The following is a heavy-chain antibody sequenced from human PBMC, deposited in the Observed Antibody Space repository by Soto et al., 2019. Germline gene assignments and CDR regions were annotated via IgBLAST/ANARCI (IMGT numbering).Heavy chain of an antibody. CDR2: ISSGSSYI. V-gene: IGHV3-21*01. D-gene: IGHD6-19*01. CDR1: GFTFSSFD. Sequence: PGGSLRLSCAASGFTFSSFDMNWVRQAPGKGLEWVSSISSGSSYIYYADSMKGRFTISRDNAKNSVYLQMHSLRAEDTAVYYCARHPVAGAWGYGMDVWGQGTTVTSP. J-gene: IGHJ6*02. CDR3: ARHPVAGAWGYGMDV.